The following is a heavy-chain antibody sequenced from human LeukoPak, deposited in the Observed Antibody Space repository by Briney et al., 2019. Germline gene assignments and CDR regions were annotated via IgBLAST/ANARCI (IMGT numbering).Heavy chain of an antibody. Sequence: GGSLRLSCAASGFTFSDYYMSWIRQAPGKGLEWVSYISSSGSTIYYADSVQGRFTISRDNAKNSLYLQMNSLRAEDTAVYYCARDGPTYDFWSGYLVWGQGTLVTVSS. CDR2: ISSSGSTI. V-gene: IGHV3-11*01. J-gene: IGHJ4*02. CDR3: ARDGPTYDFWSGYLV. CDR1: GFTFSDYY. D-gene: IGHD3-3*01.